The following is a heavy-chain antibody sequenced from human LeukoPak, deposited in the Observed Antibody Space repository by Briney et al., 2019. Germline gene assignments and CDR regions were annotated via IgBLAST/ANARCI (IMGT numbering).Heavy chain of an antibody. J-gene: IGHJ5*02. CDR2: INHSGST. D-gene: IGHD3-10*01. V-gene: IGHV4-34*01. Sequence: SETLSLTCAVYGGSFSGYYWSWIRQPPGKGLEWIGEINHSGSTNYNPSLKSRVTISVDTSKTQFSLKLSSVTAADTAVYYCARGRRAMVREGNWFDPWGQGTLVTVSS. CDR1: GGSFSGYY. CDR3: ARGRRAMVREGNWFDP.